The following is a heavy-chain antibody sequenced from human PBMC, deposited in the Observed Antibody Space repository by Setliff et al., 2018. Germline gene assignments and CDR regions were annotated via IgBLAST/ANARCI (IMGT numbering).Heavy chain of an antibody. V-gene: IGHV4-59*13. J-gene: IGHJ4*02. CDR1: GGSITNSY. Sequence: SETLSLTCTVSGGSITNSYWSWIRQTPGKGLEWIGYVYNNGNNGITKYNPSLRSRVTMSLDTSKNNFSMQLRSVTAADTAVYYCARELGLRAPFDFWGQGILVTVSS. D-gene: IGHD4-17*01. CDR2: VYNNGNNGIT. CDR3: ARELGLRAPFDF.